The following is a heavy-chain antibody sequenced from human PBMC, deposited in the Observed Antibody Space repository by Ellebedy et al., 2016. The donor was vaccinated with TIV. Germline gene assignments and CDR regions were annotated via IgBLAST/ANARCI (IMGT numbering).Heavy chain of an antibody. CDR3: ARTDLRYGMDV. Sequence: SETLSLTXAVYGASFTHYYWTWIRQPPGKGLEWIGEINHSGSTIYNPSLKGRVTISVDKSKNHFSLILRSVTAADTALYYCARTDLRYGMDVWGQGTTVTVSS. CDR2: INHSGST. D-gene: IGHD3-3*01. CDR1: GASFTHYY. V-gene: IGHV4-34*01. J-gene: IGHJ6*02.